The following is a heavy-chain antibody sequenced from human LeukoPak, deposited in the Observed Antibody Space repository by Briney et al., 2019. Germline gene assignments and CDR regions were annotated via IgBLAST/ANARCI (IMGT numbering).Heavy chain of an antibody. CDR3: ARDRYYYGSGSYHFDY. CDR1: GGPISSYY. V-gene: IGHV4-4*07. J-gene: IGHJ4*02. CDR2: IYTSGST. D-gene: IGHD3-10*01. Sequence: SETLSLTCTVSGGPISSYYWSWIRQPAGKGLEWIGRIYTSGSTNYNPSLKSRVTMSVDTSKNQFSLKLSSVTAADTAVYYCARDRYYYGSGSYHFDYWGQGTLVTVSS.